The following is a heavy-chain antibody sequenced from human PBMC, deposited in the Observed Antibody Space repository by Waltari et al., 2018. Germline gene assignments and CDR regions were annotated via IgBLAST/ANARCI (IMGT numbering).Heavy chain of an antibody. CDR2: ISYDGSNK. V-gene: IGHV3-30*18. CDR1: GFTCSSYG. CDR3: AKDYSSSKPLDY. Sequence: VQLVESGGGGVQRGRSLRLSRAASGFTCSSYGMPWVRQAPGKGLEWVAVISYDGSNKYYADSVKGRFTISRDNSKNTLYLQMNSLRAEDTAVYYCAKDYSSSKPLDYWGQGTLVTVSS. J-gene: IGHJ4*02. D-gene: IGHD6-13*01.